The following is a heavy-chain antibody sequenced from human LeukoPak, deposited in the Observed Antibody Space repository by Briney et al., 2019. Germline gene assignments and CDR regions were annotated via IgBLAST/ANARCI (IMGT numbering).Heavy chain of an antibody. CDR3: ARDRPVGEVKRGHYYYGMDV. J-gene: IGHJ6*02. D-gene: IGHD2-15*01. V-gene: IGHV4-59*01. CDR1: GGSISSYY. Sequence: VKPSETLPLTCTVSGGSISSYYWSWIRQPPGKGLEWIGYIYYSGSTNYNPSLKSRVTISVDTSKNQFSLKLSSVTAADTAVYYCARDRPVGEVKRGHYYYGMDVWGQGTTVTVSS. CDR2: IYYSGST.